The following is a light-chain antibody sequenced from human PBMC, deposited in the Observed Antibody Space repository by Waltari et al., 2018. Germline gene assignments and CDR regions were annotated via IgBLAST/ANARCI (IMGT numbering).Light chain of an antibody. CDR3: QQYYNYWT. V-gene: IGKV1-5*03. J-gene: IGKJ1*01. Sequence: DIQLTQSPFTLSASVGDRVSINCRARQSIGSWLAWYQQKPGKAPKVLIYKAYSLESGVPSRFSGSKSGTEFTLTISSLQPEDFATYYCQQYYNYWTFGQGTKLEI. CDR2: KAY. CDR1: QSIGSW.